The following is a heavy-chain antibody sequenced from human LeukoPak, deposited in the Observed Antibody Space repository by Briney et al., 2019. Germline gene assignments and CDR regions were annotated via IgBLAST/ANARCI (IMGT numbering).Heavy chain of an antibody. J-gene: IGHJ4*02. CDR2: IGGIATST. Sequence: GGSLRLSCAASGFTFSISGMTWVRQAPGKGLEWVSGIGGIATSTSYADSVKGRFTISRDNSKNTLYLQMNSLRVEDTAVYYCARAAFTPYSSRWHERTFDYWGQGTLVTVSS. CDR3: ARAAFTPYSSRWHERTFDY. D-gene: IGHD6-13*01. CDR1: GFTFSISG. V-gene: IGHV3-23*01.